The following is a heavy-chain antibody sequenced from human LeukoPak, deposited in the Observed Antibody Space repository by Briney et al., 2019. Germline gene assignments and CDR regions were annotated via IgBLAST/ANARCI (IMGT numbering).Heavy chain of an antibody. CDR3: ARDLDIVVVVAATRAFDI. CDR1: GYTFTGYY. CDR2: INPNSGGT. Sequence: ASVKVSCKASGYTFTGYYMHWVRQAPGQGLEGMGWINPNSGGTNYAQKFQGRVTMTRDTSISTAYMELSRLRSDDTAVYYCARDLDIVVVVAATRAFDIWGQGTMVTVSS. V-gene: IGHV1-2*02. J-gene: IGHJ3*02. D-gene: IGHD2-15*01.